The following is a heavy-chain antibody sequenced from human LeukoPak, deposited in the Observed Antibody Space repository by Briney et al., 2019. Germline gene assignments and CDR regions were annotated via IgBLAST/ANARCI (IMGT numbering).Heavy chain of an antibody. V-gene: IGHV3-21*01. CDR1: GFTFSSYS. CDR2: ISSSSSYI. CDR3: ARAMTLTVTTGFDY. Sequence: GGSLRLSCAPSGFTFSSYSMNWVRQAPGKGLEWVSSISSSSSYIYYADSVKGRFTISRDNAKNSLYLQMNSLRAEDTAVYYCARAMTLTVTTGFDYWGQGTLVTVSS. D-gene: IGHD4-17*01. J-gene: IGHJ4*02.